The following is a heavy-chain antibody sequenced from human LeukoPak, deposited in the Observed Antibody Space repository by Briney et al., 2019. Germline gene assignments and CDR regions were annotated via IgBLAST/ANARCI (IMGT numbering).Heavy chain of an antibody. Sequence: SGGSLRLSCAASGFTFDDYTMHWVRQAPGKGLEWVSLISWDGGSTYYADSVKGRFTISRDNSKNSLYLQMNSLRTEDTALYYCAARGWYYSLDYWGQGTLVTVSS. D-gene: IGHD6-19*01. CDR2: ISWDGGST. CDR1: GFTFDDYT. CDR3: AARGWYYSLDY. J-gene: IGHJ4*02. V-gene: IGHV3-43*01.